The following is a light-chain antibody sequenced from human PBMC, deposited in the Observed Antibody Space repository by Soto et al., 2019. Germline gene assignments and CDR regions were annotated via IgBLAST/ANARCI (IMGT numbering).Light chain of an antibody. CDR2: SAS. CDR3: HHFGSLPET. J-gene: IGKJ1*01. Sequence: EVVLTQSPGTLYLSPGERVTLSCRASQSVASSYLAWYQQKPGRAPRLLFYSASSRATGIPDRFSGSGSGEHFNLTISRREPEDFAVYYCHHFGSLPETFGQGTNVE. V-gene: IGKV3-20*01. CDR1: QSVASSY.